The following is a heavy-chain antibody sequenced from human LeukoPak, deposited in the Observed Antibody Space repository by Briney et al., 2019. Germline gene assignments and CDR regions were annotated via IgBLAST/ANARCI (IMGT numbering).Heavy chain of an antibody. CDR2: IYHSGST. Sequence: PSETLSLTCTVSGDSINSYYWSWIRQPPGKGLEWIGYIYHSGSTYYNPSLKSRVTISVDRSKNQFSLKLSSVTAADTAVYYCARAAPGVPAAMFDYWGQGTLVTVSS. CDR3: ARAAPGVPAAMFDY. CDR1: GDSINSYY. D-gene: IGHD2-2*01. J-gene: IGHJ4*02. V-gene: IGHV4-59*12.